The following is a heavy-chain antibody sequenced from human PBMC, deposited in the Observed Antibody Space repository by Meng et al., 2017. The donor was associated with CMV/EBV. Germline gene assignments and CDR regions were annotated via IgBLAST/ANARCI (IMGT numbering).Heavy chain of an antibody. CDR2: ISGSGGST. CDR3: AKISGRTVSPYCSSTSCYTGRGYFDY. Sequence: GESLKLSCAASGFTFSSYAMSWVRQAPGKGLEWVSAISGSGGSTYHADSVKGRFTISRDNSKNTLYLQMNSLRAEDTAVYYCAKISGRTVSPYCSSTSCYTGRGYFDYWGQGTLVTVSS. CDR1: GFTFSSYA. V-gene: IGHV3-23*01. D-gene: IGHD2-2*02. J-gene: IGHJ4*02.